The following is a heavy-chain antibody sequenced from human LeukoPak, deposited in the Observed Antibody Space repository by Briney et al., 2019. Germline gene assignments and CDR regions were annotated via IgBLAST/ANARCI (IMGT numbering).Heavy chain of an antibody. CDR3: TSLFSGSYYEDY. CDR1: GFTFSGSA. CDR2: IRSKANSYAT. V-gene: IGHV3-73*01. D-gene: IGHD1-26*01. Sequence: PGGSLRLSCAASGFTFSGSAMHWVRQASGKGLEGVGRIRSKANSYATAYAASVKGRFTISRDDSKNTAYLQMNSLKTEDTAVYYCTSLFSGSYYEDYWGQGTLVTVSS. J-gene: IGHJ4*02.